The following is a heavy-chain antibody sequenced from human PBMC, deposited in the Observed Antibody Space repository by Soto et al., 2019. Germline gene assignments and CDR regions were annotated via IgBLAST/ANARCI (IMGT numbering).Heavy chain of an antibody. J-gene: IGHJ3*02. CDR1: GFTFTSSA. CDR3: AALPDYYDSSGYYEQDAFDI. Sequence: GASVKVSCKASGFTFTSSAMQWVRQARGQRLEWIGWIVVGSGNTNYAQKFQERVTITRDMSTSTAYMELSSLRSEDTAVYYCAALPDYYDSSGYYEQDAFDIWGQGTMVTVSS. CDR2: IVVGSGNT. D-gene: IGHD3-22*01. V-gene: IGHV1-58*02.